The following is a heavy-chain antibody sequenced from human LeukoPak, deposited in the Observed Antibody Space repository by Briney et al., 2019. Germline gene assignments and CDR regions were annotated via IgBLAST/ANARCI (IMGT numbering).Heavy chain of an antibody. J-gene: IGHJ2*01. V-gene: IGHV4-59*01. CDR1: GGSISSYY. CDR2: IYYSGST. Sequence: PSETLSLTCTVSGGSISSYYWSWIRQPPGKGLEWIGYIYYSGSTNYNPSLKSRVTISVDTSKNQFSLKLSSVTAADTAVYYCARHVTGYRSYWYFDLWGRGTLVTVSS. CDR3: ARHVTGYRSYWYFDL. D-gene: IGHD3-9*01.